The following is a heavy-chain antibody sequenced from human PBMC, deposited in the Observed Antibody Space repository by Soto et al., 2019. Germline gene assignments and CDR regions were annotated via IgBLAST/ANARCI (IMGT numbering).Heavy chain of an antibody. CDR3: ARYNYCMDV. J-gene: IGHJ6*03. CDR2: IWYDGTLK. Sequence: QVQLVESGGGLVQPGRSLRLSCATSGFTFSDYGFHWVRQAPGKGLEWVAVIWYDGTLKYYADSVKGLFTISRDNSKNTLSLLMPSLTAEDTAVSYCARYNYCMDVWGKGTTVTVSS. CDR1: GFTFSDYG. V-gene: IGHV3-33*01.